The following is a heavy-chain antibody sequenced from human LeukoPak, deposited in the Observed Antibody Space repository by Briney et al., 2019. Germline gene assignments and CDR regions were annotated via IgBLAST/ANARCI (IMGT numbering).Heavy chain of an antibody. CDR1: GGSISSYY. CDR2: IYYSGST. D-gene: IGHD2-15*01. J-gene: IGHJ3*02. Sequence: TSETLSLTCTVSGGSISSYYWSWIRQPPGKGLEWIGYIYYSGSTNYNPSLKSRVTISVDTSKNQFSLKLSSVTAADTAVYYCARAGVVSGAFDIWGQGTMVTVSS. V-gene: IGHV4-59*01. CDR3: ARAGVVSGAFDI.